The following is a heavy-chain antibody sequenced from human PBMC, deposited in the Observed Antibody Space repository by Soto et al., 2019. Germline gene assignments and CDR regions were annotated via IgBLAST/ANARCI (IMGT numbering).Heavy chain of an antibody. D-gene: IGHD3-22*01. J-gene: IGHJ4*02. CDR3: ARHDTTDYESGAHFYGDY. CDR1: SERCMKDW. V-gene: IGHV5-51*01. CDR2: TYPGDSDT. Sequence: GEPLNISWDVSSERCMKDWIGSVRQGPGSWLEWVGITYPGDSDTIYNPSFQGHVIISAEKSISTAYLQWSSLKASDTAIYYCARHDTTDYESGAHFYGDYWGQGTQVTVSS.